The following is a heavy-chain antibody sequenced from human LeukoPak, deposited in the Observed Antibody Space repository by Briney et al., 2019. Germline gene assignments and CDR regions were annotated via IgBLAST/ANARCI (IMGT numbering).Heavy chain of an antibody. D-gene: IGHD6-19*01. CDR1: GFTFSSYW. V-gene: IGHV3-7*04. Sequence: GSLRLSCAASGFTFSSYWMSWVRQAPGKGLEWVAYIRQDGSDKYYVDSVKGRFTISRDNSKNSLYLQMNSLRAEDTAVYYCARGGWYFDYWGQGTLVTVSS. CDR3: ARGGWYFDY. J-gene: IGHJ4*02. CDR2: IRQDGSDK.